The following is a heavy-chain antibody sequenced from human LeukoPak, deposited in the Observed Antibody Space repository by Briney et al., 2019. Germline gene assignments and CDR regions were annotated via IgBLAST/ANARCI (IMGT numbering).Heavy chain of an antibody. J-gene: IGHJ3*02. V-gene: IGHV4-39*01. CDR3: ARSDCSSTSCYAFDI. D-gene: IGHD2-2*01. Sequence: PSETLSLTCTISGGSISGSSYYWGWIRQPPGKGLEWIGSIYYSGSTYYNPSLKSRVTISVDTSKNQFSLKLSSVTAADTAVYYCARSDCSSTSCYAFDIWGQGTMVTVSS. CDR1: GGSISGSSYY. CDR2: IYYSGST.